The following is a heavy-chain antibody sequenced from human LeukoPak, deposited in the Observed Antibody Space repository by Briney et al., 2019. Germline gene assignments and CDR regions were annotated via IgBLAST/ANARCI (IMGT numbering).Heavy chain of an antibody. Sequence: PGGSLRLSCAASGFTVSSNYMSWVRQAPGKGLEWVSVIYGGGATYYADSVRGRFTISRDNFENTLFLQMDSLRAEDTAVYYCARDGDSGWYTHWGQGTLVTVSS. V-gene: IGHV3-66*01. CDR2: IYGGGAT. CDR1: GFTVSSNY. J-gene: IGHJ4*02. D-gene: IGHD6-19*01. CDR3: ARDGDSGWYTH.